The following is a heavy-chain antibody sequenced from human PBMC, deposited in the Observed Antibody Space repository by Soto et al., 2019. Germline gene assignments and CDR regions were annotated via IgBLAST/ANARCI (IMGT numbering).Heavy chain of an antibody. CDR2: ISTSKGDT. CDR1: GYTFTSYG. V-gene: IGHV1-18*01. J-gene: IGHJ4*02. CDR3: STRSPAFDF. Sequence: QVQLVQSGPEVKKPGASVKVSCKTSGYTFTSYGVAWVRQAPGQGLEWMGWISTSKGDTTYAQKSQGRVTMTTDTPTSTAYMELRSLRSDDTAVYYCSTRSPAFDFWGQGTLVTVSS.